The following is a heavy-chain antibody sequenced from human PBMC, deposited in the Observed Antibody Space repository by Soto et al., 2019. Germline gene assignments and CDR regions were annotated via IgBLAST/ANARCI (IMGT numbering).Heavy chain of an antibody. CDR3: ARERGYCSGGSCYSFAY. V-gene: IGHV3-21*01. D-gene: IGHD2-15*01. CDR1: GFTFSSYG. CDR2: ISSSSSYI. Sequence: NPGGSLRLSCAASGFTFSSYGMHWVRQAPGKGLEWVSSISSSSSYIYYADSVKGRFTISRDNAKNSLYLQMNNLRAEDTAVYYCARERGYCSGGSCYSFAYWGQGALVTVSS. J-gene: IGHJ4*02.